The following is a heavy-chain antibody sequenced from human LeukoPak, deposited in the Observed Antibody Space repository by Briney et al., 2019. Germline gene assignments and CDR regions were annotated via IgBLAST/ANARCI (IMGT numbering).Heavy chain of an antibody. D-gene: IGHD2-15*01. CDR2: ISSSSSYI. J-gene: IGHJ4*02. V-gene: IGHV3-21*01. CDR1: GFTFSSYG. Sequence: GGTLRLSCAASGFTFSSYGMSWVRQAPGKGLEWVSSISSSSSYIYYADSVKGRFTISRDNAKNSLYLQMNSLRAEDTAVYYCASQGRGGSTFDCWGQGTLVTVSS. CDR3: ASQGRGGSTFDC.